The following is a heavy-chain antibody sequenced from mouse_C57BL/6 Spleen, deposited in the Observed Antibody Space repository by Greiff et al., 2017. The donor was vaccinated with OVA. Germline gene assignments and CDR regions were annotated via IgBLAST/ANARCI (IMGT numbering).Heavy chain of an antibody. CDR2: INYDGSST. J-gene: IGHJ1*03. V-gene: IGHV5-16*01. D-gene: IGHD1-1*01. CDR3: ARDNYGSSHWYFDV. Sequence: LKESEGGLVQPGSSMKLSCTASGFTFSDYYMAWVRQVPEKGLEWVANINYDGSSTYYLDSLKSRFIISRDNAKNILYLQMSSLKSEDTATYYCARDNYGSSHWYFDVWGTGTTVTVSS. CDR1: GFTFSDYY.